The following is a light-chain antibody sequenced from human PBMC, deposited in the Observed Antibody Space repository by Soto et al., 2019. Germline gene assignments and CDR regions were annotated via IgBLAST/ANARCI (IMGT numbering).Light chain of an antibody. CDR1: SSDVGRYNY. J-gene: IGLJ1*01. V-gene: IGLV2-14*01. Sequence: QSALAQPASASGSTGQSTTISCTGTSSDVGRYNYVSWYQQHPGKAPKLMIYEVSNRPSGVSNRFSGSKSANKASLTISGLQAEAEADYYCSPDTSSNTPYVIGTGTKVTV. CDR2: EVS. CDR3: SPDTSSNTPYV.